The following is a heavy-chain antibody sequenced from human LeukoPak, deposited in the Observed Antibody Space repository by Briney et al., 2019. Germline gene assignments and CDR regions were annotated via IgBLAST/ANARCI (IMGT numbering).Heavy chain of an antibody. D-gene: IGHD6-19*01. CDR3: ARGGGVAGTPYNPHDY. J-gene: IGHJ4*02. V-gene: IGHV4-59*01. CDR1: GGSISSYY. CDR2: IYYSGST. Sequence: SETLSLTCTVSGGSISSYYWSWIRQPPGKGLEWIGYIYYSGSTNYNPSLKSRVTISVDTSKNQFSLKLSSVTAADTAVYYCARGGGVAGTPYNPHDYWGQGTLVTASS.